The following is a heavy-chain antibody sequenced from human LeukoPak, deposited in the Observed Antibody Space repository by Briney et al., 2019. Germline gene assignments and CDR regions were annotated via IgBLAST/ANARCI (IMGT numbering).Heavy chain of an antibody. CDR2: ISYDGSNK. CDR1: GFTFSSYG. Sequence: GGSLRLSCAASGFTFSSYGMHGGRQAPGKGLGWVAVISYDGSNKYYADSVKGRFTISRDNSKNTLYLQMNSLRAEDTAVYYCAKPYCSGGSCLRRELDYWGQGTLVTVS. CDR3: AKPYCSGGSCLRRELDY. V-gene: IGHV3-30*18. J-gene: IGHJ4*02. D-gene: IGHD2-15*01.